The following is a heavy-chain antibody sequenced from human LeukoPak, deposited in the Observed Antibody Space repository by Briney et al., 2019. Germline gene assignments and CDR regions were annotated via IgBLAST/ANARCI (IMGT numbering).Heavy chain of an antibody. CDR2: ISWNSGRI. CDR1: GFTFDDYA. J-gene: IGHJ3*02. V-gene: IGHV3-9*01. Sequence: GGSLRLSCAASGFTFDDYAMHLVRQAPGKGLEWVSGISWNSGRIDYADSVKGRFTISRDIAKNSLYLQMNSLRAEDTALYYCAKDASLWLGAFDIWGQGTMVTVSS. CDR3: AKDASLWLGAFDI. D-gene: IGHD6-19*01.